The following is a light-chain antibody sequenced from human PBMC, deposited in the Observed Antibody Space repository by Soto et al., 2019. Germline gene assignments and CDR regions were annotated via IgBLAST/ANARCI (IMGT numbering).Light chain of an antibody. CDR3: QQYGSSPV. CDR1: QSVSSSY. Sequence: EIVLTQSPGTLSLSPGERATLSCRASQSVSSSYLAWYQQKPGQAPRLLIYGASSRATGIPDRFRGSGSGTDFTLTISRLEPEDFAVYYCQQYGSSPVFGQGTRLESK. V-gene: IGKV3-20*01. J-gene: IGKJ5*01. CDR2: GAS.